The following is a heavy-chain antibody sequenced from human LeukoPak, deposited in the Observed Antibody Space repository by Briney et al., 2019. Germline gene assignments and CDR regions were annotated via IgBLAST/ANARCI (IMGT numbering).Heavy chain of an antibody. CDR3: ARGRAAAGHYYYYYMDV. D-gene: IGHD6-13*01. J-gene: IGHJ6*03. Sequence: GGSLRLSCAASGFTFSGYWMSWLRQAPGKGLEWVANIKQDGGEKYYVDSVKGRFTISRDNAKNSLYLQMNSLRAEDTAVYYCARGRAAAGHYYYYYMDVWGKGTTVTVSS. CDR2: IKQDGGEK. CDR1: GFTFSGYW. V-gene: IGHV3-7*01.